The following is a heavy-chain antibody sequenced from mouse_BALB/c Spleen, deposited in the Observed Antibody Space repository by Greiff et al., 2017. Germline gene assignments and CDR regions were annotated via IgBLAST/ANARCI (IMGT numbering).Heavy chain of an antibody. Sequence: EGQLVGAGGGLVKPGGAPKPSCAASGFTFSSYTISWVRPTPEKRLEWVATISSGGSYTYYPDSVKGRFTISRDNAKNTLYLQMSSLKSEDTAMYYCTRMGSSGFAYWGQGTLVTVSA. D-gene: IGHD3-1*01. CDR1: GFTFSSYT. V-gene: IGHV5-6-4*01. J-gene: IGHJ3*01. CDR3: TRMGSSGFAY. CDR2: ISSGGSYT.